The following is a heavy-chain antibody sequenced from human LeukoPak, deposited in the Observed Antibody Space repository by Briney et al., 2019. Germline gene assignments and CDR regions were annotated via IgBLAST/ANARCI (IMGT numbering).Heavy chain of an antibody. V-gene: IGHV4-59*01. Sequence: PSEALSLTCTVSGGSISSYYWSWIRQPPGKGLEWIGYIYYSGSTNYNPSLKSRVTLSVDTSKNQFSLKLSSVTAADTAVYYCARAYDSSGYNTDYYYYYGMDVWGQGTTVTVSS. CDR1: GGSISSYY. J-gene: IGHJ6*02. CDR3: ARAYDSSGYNTDYYYYYGMDV. D-gene: IGHD3-22*01. CDR2: IYYSGST.